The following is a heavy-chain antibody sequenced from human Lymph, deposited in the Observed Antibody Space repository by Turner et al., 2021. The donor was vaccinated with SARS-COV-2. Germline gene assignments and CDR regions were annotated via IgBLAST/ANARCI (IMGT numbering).Heavy chain of an antibody. CDR2: IWYEGSNK. CDR1: GFTFSSYG. D-gene: IGHD3-10*01. J-gene: IGHJ4*02. Sequence: QVQLVESGGGVVQPGRSLRLSCAASGFTFSSYGRHGVRQAQGKGLEGGGGIWYEGSNKYYADSVKGRFTISRNNSKNTLYRQMNSLRAEDAAVYDCARDLRFGELPAADHWGQGTLVTVSS. V-gene: IGHV3-33*08. CDR3: ARDLRFGELPAADH.